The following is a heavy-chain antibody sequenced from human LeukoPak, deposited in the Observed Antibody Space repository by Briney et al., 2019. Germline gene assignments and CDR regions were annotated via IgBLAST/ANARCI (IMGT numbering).Heavy chain of an antibody. V-gene: IGHV3-64*01. D-gene: IGHD6-13*01. Sequence: GGSLRLSCAASGFTFNNYAMYWVRQAPGKGLEYVSGISSNGGSTYYAHSVKGRFTISRDNSKNTLYPQMGSLRGEDTAMYYCARATIAAAGNWFDPWGQGTLVTVSS. CDR1: GFTFNNYA. CDR2: ISSNGGST. J-gene: IGHJ5*02. CDR3: ARATIAAAGNWFDP.